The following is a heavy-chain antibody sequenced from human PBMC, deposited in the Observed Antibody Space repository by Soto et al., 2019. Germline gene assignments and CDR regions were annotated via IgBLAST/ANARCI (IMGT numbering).Heavy chain of an antibody. CDR3: ARERSDYVWGSYPPGY. Sequence: PGGSLRLSCAASGFNFRSYAMHWVRQAPGKGLEWVGFIWYDGSNTFYADSVKGRFTISRDNSKNTLYLQMNSLRAEDTAVYYCARERSDYVWGSYPPGYWGQGTLVTVSS. D-gene: IGHD3-16*02. CDR2: IWYDGSNT. V-gene: IGHV3-30-3*01. CDR1: GFNFRSYA. J-gene: IGHJ4*02.